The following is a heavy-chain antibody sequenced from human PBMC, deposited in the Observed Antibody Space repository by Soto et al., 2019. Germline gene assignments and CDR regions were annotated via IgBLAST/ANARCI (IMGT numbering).Heavy chain of an antibody. D-gene: IGHD3-16*02. J-gene: IGHJ4*02. CDR2: INHSGST. Sequence: SDTLSLTSAFHCASFRGYYWRWIGKPTGQGLEWIGEINHSGSTNYNPSLKSRVTISVDTSKNQFSLKLSSVTAADTAVYYCARVSYDYVWGSYRPFWLDYWGQGTLVTVS. V-gene: IGHV4-34*01. CDR1: CASFRGYY. CDR3: ARVSYDYVWGSYRPFWLDY.